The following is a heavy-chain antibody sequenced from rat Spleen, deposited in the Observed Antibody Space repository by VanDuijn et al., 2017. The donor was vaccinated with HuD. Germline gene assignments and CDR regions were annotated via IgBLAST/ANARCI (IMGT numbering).Heavy chain of an antibody. Sequence: EVQLVESGGGLVKPGRSLKLSCAASGFTFSNYGMHCIRQAPTNGLGWVASISPNGGSTYYRDSVKGRFTISRDNAKSSLYLQMDSLRSEDTATYYCTTDWTPFDYWGQGVMVTVSS. V-gene: IGHV5-19*01. CDR1: GFTFSNYG. CDR2: ISPNGGST. CDR3: TTDWTPFDY. J-gene: IGHJ2*01.